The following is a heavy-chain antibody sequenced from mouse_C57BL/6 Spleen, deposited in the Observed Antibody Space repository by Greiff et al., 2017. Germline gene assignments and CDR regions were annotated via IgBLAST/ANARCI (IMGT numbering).Heavy chain of an antibody. CDR2: IDPETGGT. J-gene: IGHJ2*01. CDR3: TRGGGFDY. V-gene: IGHV1-15*01. Sequence: VKLQESGAELVRPGASVTLSCKASGYTFTDYEMHWVKQTPVHGLEWIGAIDPETGGTAYNQKFKGKAILTADKSSSTAYMELRGLTSGDSAVYYCTRGGGFDYWGQGTTLTVSS. CDR1: GYTFTDYE.